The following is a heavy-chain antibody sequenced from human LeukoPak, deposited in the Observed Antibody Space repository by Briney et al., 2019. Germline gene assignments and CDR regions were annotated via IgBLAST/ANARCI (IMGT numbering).Heavy chain of an antibody. V-gene: IGHV3-23*01. CDR1: GFMFYNYA. Sequence: GGSLRLSSAASGFMFYNYAMSWVRQAPGKGLEWVSAISGGGEITYYADSVKGRVTISRDNSKNTLFLQMNSLRAEDTAVYYCAKAKNDGGSLDFWGQGTLVTVSS. CDR3: AKAKNDGGSLDF. CDR2: ISGGGEIT. J-gene: IGHJ4*02. D-gene: IGHD1-26*01.